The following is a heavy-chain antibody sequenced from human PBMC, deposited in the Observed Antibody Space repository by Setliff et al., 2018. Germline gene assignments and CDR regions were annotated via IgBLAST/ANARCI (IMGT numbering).Heavy chain of an antibody. CDR1: GGSISSYY. CDR2: IYIGGSA. Sequence: SETLSLTCTVSGGSISSYYWSWIRQPAGKGLEWIGHIYIGGSANYNPSLKSRVTMSIDTSKNKFSLKLNSVTAADMAVYYCAREQWLDPPGYYYMDVWAKGTTVTVSS. D-gene: IGHD6-19*01. V-gene: IGHV4-4*07. CDR3: AREQWLDPPGYYYMDV. J-gene: IGHJ6*03.